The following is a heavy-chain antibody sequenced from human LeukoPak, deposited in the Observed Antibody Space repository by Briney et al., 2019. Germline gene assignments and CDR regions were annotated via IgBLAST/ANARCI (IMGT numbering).Heavy chain of an antibody. D-gene: IGHD3-3*01. CDR3: ARDNDFWSGYFTIMETYGMDV. J-gene: IGHJ6*02. CDR1: GFTFSSYA. CDR2: ISYDGSNK. V-gene: IGHV3-30-3*01. Sequence: GRSLRLSCAASGFTFSSYAMHWVRQAPGKGLGWVAVISYDGSNKYYADSVKGRFTISRDNSKNTLYLQMNSLRAEDTAVYYCARDNDFWSGYFTIMETYGMDVWGQGTTVTVSS.